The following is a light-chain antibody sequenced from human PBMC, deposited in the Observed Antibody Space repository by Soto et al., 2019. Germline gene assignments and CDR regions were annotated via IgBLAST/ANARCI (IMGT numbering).Light chain of an antibody. V-gene: IGKV1-6*01. Sequence: ALPMTQSPPSLSASVGDTVTISCRASQDIGIDLGWYQKKPGKAPKVLIYAAATLQGGVTARFIGSRSGTDFTLTIAGLQPEDFATYYCLQAYKYPYTFGQGTHLDFK. J-gene: IGKJ2*01. CDR3: LQAYKYPYT. CDR2: AAA. CDR1: QDIGID.